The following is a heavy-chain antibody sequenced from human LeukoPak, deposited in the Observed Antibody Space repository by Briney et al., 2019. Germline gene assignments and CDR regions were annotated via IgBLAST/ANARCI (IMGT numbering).Heavy chain of an antibody. V-gene: IGHV4-4*02. Sequence: SGTPSLTCAVSGGSISSSNWWSWVRQPPVKGLEWIGENYHSGSTNYNPSLKSRVTISVDTSKNQFSLKLSSVTAADTAVYYCARRLITIFGVAYMDVWGKGTTVTVSS. CDR3: ARRLITIFGVAYMDV. CDR2: NYHSGST. CDR1: GGSISSSNW. D-gene: IGHD3-3*01. J-gene: IGHJ6*03.